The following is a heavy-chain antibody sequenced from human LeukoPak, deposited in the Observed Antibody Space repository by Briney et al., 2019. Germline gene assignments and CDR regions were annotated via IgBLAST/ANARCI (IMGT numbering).Heavy chain of an antibody. CDR2: VYHSGST. J-gene: IGHJ4*02. Sequence: PSGTLSLTCAVSGGSISSSNWWSWVRQPPGKGLEWIGEVYHSGSTNYNPSLKSRVTISIDKSKNQFSLKLSSVTAADTAVYYCAREVDGYNRYYFDYWGQGTLVTVSS. CDR3: AREVDGYNRYYFDY. CDR1: GGSISSSNW. D-gene: IGHD5-24*01. V-gene: IGHV4-4*02.